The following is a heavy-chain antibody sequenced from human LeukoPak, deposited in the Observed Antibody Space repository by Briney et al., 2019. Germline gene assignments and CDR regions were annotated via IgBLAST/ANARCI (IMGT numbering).Heavy chain of an antibody. CDR3: AKFGDSSGWYGPYYFDY. CDR1: GFTVSSNY. J-gene: IGHJ4*02. D-gene: IGHD6-19*01. CDR2: IYSGGST. V-gene: IGHV3-66*01. Sequence: GGSLRLSCAASGFTVSSNYMSWVRQAPGKGLEWVSVIYSGGSTYYADSVKGRFTISRDNSKNTLYLQMNSLRAEDTAVYYCAKFGDSSGWYGPYYFDYWGQGTLVTVSS.